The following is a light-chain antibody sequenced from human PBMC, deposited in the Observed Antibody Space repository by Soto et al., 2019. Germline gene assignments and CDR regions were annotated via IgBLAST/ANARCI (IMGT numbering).Light chain of an antibody. CDR2: AAS. CDR1: QSVISSY. Sequence: EIVLTQSPGTLSLSPGERATLSCRASQSVISSYLVCHQQNPGQAPRLLIYAASRRATGIPDRFSGSGSGTDFTLTISRLEPEDFAVYYWQQYGSSPWTFGQGTKVDIK. V-gene: IGKV3-20*01. J-gene: IGKJ1*01. CDR3: QQYGSSPWT.